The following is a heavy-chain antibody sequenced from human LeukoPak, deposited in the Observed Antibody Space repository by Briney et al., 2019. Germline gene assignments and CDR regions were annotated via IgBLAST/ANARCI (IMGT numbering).Heavy chain of an antibody. CDR3: ARAIPTYYYDSSGYYYGY. V-gene: IGHV3-7*01. CDR2: IKQDGSEK. CDR1: GFTFSSYW. Sequence: GSLRLSCAASGFTFSSYWMSWVRQAPGKGLEWVANIKQDGSEKYYVDSVKGRFTISRDNAKNSLYLQMNSLRAEDTAVYYCARAIPTYYYDSSGYYYGYWGQGTLVTVSS. J-gene: IGHJ4*02. D-gene: IGHD3-22*01.